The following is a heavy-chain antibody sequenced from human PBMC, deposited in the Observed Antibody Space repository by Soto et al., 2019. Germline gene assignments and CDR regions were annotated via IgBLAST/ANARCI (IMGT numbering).Heavy chain of an antibody. CDR3: TRDRPPHNTGWPIFEY. D-gene: IGHD6-19*01. J-gene: IGHJ4*02. Sequence: EVQLMESGGGLVQPGGSLRLSCAASGFTLSRYHMNWVRQAPGQGLEWVSFISGVNSDVFYADSVKGRFTISRDNAKNALYLQMNSLRDEDTAVYYCTRDRPPHNTGWPIFEYWGQGTLVTVSS. V-gene: IGHV3-48*02. CDR2: ISGVNSDV. CDR1: GFTLSRYH.